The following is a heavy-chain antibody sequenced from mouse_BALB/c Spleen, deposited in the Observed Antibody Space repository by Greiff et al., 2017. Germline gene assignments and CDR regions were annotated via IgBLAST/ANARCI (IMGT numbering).Heavy chain of an antibody. V-gene: IGHV5-12-2*01. Sequence: VQLKESGGGLVQPGGSLKLSCAASGFTFSSYTMSWVRQTPEKRLEWVAYISNGGGSTYYPDTVKGRFTISRDNAKNTLYLQMSSLKSEDTAMYYCARRGYGSSSHFDYWGQGTTLTVSS. J-gene: IGHJ2*01. D-gene: IGHD1-1*01. CDR3: ARRGYGSSSHFDY. CDR1: GFTFSSYT. CDR2: ISNGGGST.